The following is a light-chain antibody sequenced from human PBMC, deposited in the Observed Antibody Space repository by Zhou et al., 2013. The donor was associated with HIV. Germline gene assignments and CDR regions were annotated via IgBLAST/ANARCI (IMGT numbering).Light chain of an antibody. Sequence: EVVLTQSPATLSLSPGEGATLSCWASQSVGSSLAWYQHKPGQAPRLLICDASNRATGIPARFSGSGSGTDFTLTISSLEPEDSAVYYCQQYANSPQTFGQGTKVEIK. J-gene: IGKJ2*01. CDR3: QQYANSPQT. CDR2: DAS. V-gene: IGKV3-11*01. CDR1: QSVGSS.